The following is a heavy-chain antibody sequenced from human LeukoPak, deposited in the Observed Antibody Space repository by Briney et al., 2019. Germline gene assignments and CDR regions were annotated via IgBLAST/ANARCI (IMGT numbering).Heavy chain of an antibody. Sequence: SETLSLTCTVSGGSISSSSYYWGWIRQPPGKGLEWIGSIYYSGSTYYNPSLKSRVTISVDTSKNQFSLKLSSVTAADTAVYYCARHRSSPLYYSDYWGQGTLVTVSS. CDR3: ARHRSSPLYYSDY. V-gene: IGHV4-39*01. CDR1: GGSISSSSYY. D-gene: IGHD6-13*01. CDR2: IYYSGST. J-gene: IGHJ4*02.